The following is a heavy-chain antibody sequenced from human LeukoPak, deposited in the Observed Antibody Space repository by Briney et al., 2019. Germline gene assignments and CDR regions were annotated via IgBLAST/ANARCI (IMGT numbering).Heavy chain of an antibody. V-gene: IGHV1-69*13. CDR1: GGTFSSYA. CDR2: IIPIFGTA. CDR3: ASGWLRFGGAFDI. J-gene: IGHJ3*02. D-gene: IGHD5-12*01. Sequence: GASVKVSCKAPGGTFSSYAISWVRQAPGQGLEWMGGIIPIFGTANYAQKFRGRVTITADESTSTAYMELSSLRSEDTAVYYCASGWLRFGGAFDIWGQGTMVTVSS.